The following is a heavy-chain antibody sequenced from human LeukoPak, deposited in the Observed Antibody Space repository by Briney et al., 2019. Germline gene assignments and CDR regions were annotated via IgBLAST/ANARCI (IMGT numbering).Heavy chain of an antibody. CDR2: ISAVNGDI. Sequence: ASVKVSCKASGYTFRSSGISWVRQAPGQGLEWMGWISAVNGDINYAQNFQGRVTMTTDTSTTTAYMELRSLRSDDTAVYYCARGDYYDSSGYSDASLFDYWGQGTLVTVSS. CDR1: GYTFRSSG. J-gene: IGHJ4*02. V-gene: IGHV1-18*01. CDR3: ARGDYYDSSGYSDASLFDY. D-gene: IGHD3-22*01.